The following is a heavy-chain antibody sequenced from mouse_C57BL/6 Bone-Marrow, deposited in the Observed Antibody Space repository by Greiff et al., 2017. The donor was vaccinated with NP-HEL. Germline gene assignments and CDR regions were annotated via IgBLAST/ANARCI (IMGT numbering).Heavy chain of an antibody. V-gene: IGHV1-82*01. J-gene: IGHJ4*01. CDR2: IYPGDGDT. Sequence: QVQLQQSGPELVKPGASVKISCKASGYAFSSSWMNWVKQRPGKGLEWIGRIYPGDGDTNYNGKFKGKATLTADKSSSTAYMQLSSLTSEDSAVYFCARFPYYSNYGGYAMDYWGQGTSVTVSS. CDR3: ARFPYYSNYGGYAMDY. D-gene: IGHD2-5*01. CDR1: GYAFSSSW.